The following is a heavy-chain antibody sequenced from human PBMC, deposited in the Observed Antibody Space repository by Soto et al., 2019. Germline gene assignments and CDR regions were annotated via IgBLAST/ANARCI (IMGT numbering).Heavy chain of an antibody. V-gene: IGHV3-21*01. CDR3: ARDLDCSGTSCYYYYGMDV. CDR2: ISSSSSYI. CDR1: GFTFSSYS. J-gene: IGHJ6*02. Sequence: GGSLRLSCAASGFTFSSYSMNWVRQAPGKGLEWVSSISSSSSYIYYADSVKGRFTISRDNAKNSLYLQMNSLRAEDTAVYYCARDLDCSGTSCYYYYGMDVWGQGTTVTVSS. D-gene: IGHD2-2*01.